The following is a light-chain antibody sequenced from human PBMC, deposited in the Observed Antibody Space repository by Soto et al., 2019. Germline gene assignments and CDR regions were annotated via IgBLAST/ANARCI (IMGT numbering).Light chain of an antibody. J-gene: IGLJ2*01. Sequence: QSVLTQPPSASGTPGQRVTISCFGSSSNIGSNPVNWYQQLPGTAPKLLMYSNNQRPSGVPDRFSGSKSGTSASLAISGLQSEDEADYYCAAWDDSLNGVVFGGGTKVTVL. V-gene: IGLV1-44*01. CDR2: SNN. CDR3: AAWDDSLNGVV. CDR1: SSNIGSNP.